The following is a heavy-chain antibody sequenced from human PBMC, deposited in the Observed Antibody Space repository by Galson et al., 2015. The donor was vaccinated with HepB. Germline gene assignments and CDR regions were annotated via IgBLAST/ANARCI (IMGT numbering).Heavy chain of an antibody. CDR1: GFTFSSYA. CDR2: ISYDGSNK. Sequence: SLRLSCAASGFTFSSYAMHWVRQAPGKGLEWVALISYDGSNKYYADSVKGRFTISRDNSKNTLYLQMNSLRAEDTAVYYCARDLRIAAAGSDFDYWGQGTLVTVSS. D-gene: IGHD6-13*01. J-gene: IGHJ4*02. V-gene: IGHV3-30*04. CDR3: ARDLRIAAAGSDFDY.